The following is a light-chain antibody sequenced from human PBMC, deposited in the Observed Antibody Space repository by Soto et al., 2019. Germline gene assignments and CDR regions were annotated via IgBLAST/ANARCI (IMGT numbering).Light chain of an antibody. Sequence: QSGLTQPASVSGSPGQSITISCTGTSSDVGGYKYVSWYQQHPGKAPKLIIYEVSNRPSGVSNRFSGSKSGNTASLTISGLQAEDEADYYCSSYTSTSTYVFGSGTKVTVL. CDR3: SSYTSTSTYV. CDR2: EVS. J-gene: IGLJ1*01. V-gene: IGLV2-14*01. CDR1: SSDVGGYKY.